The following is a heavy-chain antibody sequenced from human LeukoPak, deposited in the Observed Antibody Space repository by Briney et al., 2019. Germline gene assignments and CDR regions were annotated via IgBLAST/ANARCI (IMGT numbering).Heavy chain of an antibody. CDR2: INHSGST. CDR3: ATGRTDLQVPSFDY. V-gene: IGHV4-34*01. Sequence: SETLSLTCAVYGGSFSGYYWSWIRQPPGKGLEWIGEINHSGSTNYNPSLKSRVTISVDTSKNQFSLKLSSVTAADTAVYYCATGRTDLQVPSFDYWGQGTLVTVSS. J-gene: IGHJ4*02. CDR1: GGSFSGYY.